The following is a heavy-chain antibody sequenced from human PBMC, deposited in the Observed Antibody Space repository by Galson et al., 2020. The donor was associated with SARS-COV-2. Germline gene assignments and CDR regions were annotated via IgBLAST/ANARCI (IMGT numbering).Heavy chain of an antibody. CDR3: AGEAIAGAGTEFDY. V-gene: IGHV3-21*01. CDR2: IRSSSNI. J-gene: IGHJ4*02. CDR1: GFTFSSYS. Sequence: AGSLRLSCAASGFTFSSYSMNWVRQPPGKGLEWVSSIRSSSNIYYTYSLKGRFTISRDNSKNKMYLQMNSLRAADTAVYYCAGEAIAGAGTEFDYWGQGTLVTVSS. D-gene: IGHD6-19*01.